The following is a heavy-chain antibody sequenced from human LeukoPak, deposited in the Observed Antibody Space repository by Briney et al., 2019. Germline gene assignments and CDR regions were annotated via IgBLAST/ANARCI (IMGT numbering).Heavy chain of an antibody. Sequence: SETLSLTCTVSGGSISSGGYYWSWIRPRPGQGLEGNGYIYCSGSTYYNPTLTCRVSISVDTSKNQFSLKLSSGTAAHTAVYYCARVVALGGDYDILYGYCGFDYCRRGELVTVSS. CDR2: IYCSGST. CDR1: GGSISSGGYY. D-gene: IGHD3-9*01. CDR3: ARVVALGGDYDILYGYCGFDY. V-gene: IGHV4-31*03. J-gene: IGHJ4*02.